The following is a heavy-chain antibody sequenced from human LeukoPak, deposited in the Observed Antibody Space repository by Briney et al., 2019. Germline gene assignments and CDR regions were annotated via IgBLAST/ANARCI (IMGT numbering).Heavy chain of an antibody. J-gene: IGHJ4*02. Sequence: GGSLRLSCAASGFTFSSYGMHWVRQAPGKGLKWVAFIRYDGSNKYYADSVKGRFTISRDNSKNTLYLQMNSLRAEDTAVYYCAKDMKGWQWLALDYWGQGTLVTVSS. D-gene: IGHD6-19*01. V-gene: IGHV3-30*02. CDR1: GFTFSSYG. CDR3: AKDMKGWQWLALDY. CDR2: IRYDGSNK.